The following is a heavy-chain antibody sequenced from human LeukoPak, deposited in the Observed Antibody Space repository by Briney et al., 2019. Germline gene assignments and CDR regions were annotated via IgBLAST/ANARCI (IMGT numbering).Heavy chain of an antibody. CDR3: ASGRDSSGYSYFNK. CDR2: INTDESSI. J-gene: IGHJ4*02. Sequence: PGGSLRLSCAASGFTFSSYWMHWVRHAPGKGLAWVSHINTDESSITYADSVKGRFTISRDNAKNTLYLQMNSLRAEDTAVYYCASGRDSSGYSYFNKWGQGTLVTVSS. CDR1: GFTFSSYW. V-gene: IGHV3-74*03. D-gene: IGHD3-22*01.